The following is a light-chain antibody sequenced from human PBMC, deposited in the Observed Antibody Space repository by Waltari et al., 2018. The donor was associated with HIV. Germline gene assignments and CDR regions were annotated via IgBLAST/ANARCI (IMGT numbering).Light chain of an antibody. J-gene: IGLJ2*01. CDR3: CSYEGTYSLVV. CDR2: DVT. V-gene: IGLV2-11*01. CDR1: SIDTGYNY. Sequence: QSALPQPRPVSGSPGQSATIPCPGTSIDTGYNYVPRYQHHTGKAPKLLIYDVTQRPSGIPGRFSGSKSDNTASLTISGLQPDDEADYYCCSYEGTYSLVVFGGGTKLTVL.